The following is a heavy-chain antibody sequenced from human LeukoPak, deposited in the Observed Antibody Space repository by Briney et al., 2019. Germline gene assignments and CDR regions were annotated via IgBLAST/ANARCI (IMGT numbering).Heavy chain of an antibody. CDR3: ARAYLSGYYVWEKGDP. J-gene: IGHJ5*02. Sequence: QPGGSLRLSCAASGFTFSSYSMNWVRQAPGKGLEWVSYISSSSSTIYYADSVKGRFTISRDNAKNSLYLQMNSLRAEDTAVYYCARAYLSGYYVWEKGDPWGQGTLVTVSS. CDR1: GFTFSSYS. CDR2: ISSSSSTI. V-gene: IGHV3-48*04. D-gene: IGHD3-16*01.